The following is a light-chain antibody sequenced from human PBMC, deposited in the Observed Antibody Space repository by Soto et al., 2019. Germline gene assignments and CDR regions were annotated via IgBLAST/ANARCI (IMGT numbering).Light chain of an antibody. J-gene: IGKJ2*01. CDR2: DAS. V-gene: IGKV3-11*01. CDR1: QSVSSY. Sequence: EIVLTQSPATLSLSPGERATLSCRASQSVSSYLAWYQQKPGQAPRLLIYDASNRSTGIPARFSGSGSGTDFTLTISSLEPEDFEVYYCQQRSNCPSYTFGQGTKLEIK. CDR3: QQRSNCPSYT.